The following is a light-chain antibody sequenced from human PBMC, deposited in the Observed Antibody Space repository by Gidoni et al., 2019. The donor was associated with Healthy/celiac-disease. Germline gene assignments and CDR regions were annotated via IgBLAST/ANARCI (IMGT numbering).Light chain of an antibody. CDR3: MQALQTRVT. CDR2: LGS. V-gene: IGKV2-28*01. J-gene: IGKJ5*01. CDR1: QSLLHSNGYNY. Sequence: DIVMTQSPLSLPVTPGEPAPISCRSSQSLLHSNGYNYLDWYLQKPGQSPQLLISLGSNRASGVPDRFSGSGSGTDFTLKISRVEAEDVGVYYCMQALQTRVTFGQGTRLEIK.